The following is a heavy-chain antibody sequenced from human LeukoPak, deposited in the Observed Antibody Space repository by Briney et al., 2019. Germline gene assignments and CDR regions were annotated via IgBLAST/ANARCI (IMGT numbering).Heavy chain of an antibody. Sequence: GGSLRLSFSASEFTFSASWMNCVRHAARNGREWFSAISVSGGSTYYADSVKGRFTISRDNSKNTLYLQLNSLRTDDTAVYYCAKGDTVLLWFGELPYYYYGMDVWGQGTTVTVSS. J-gene: IGHJ6*02. V-gene: IGHV3-23*01. CDR3: AKGDTVLLWFGELPYYYYGMDV. CDR1: EFTFSASW. D-gene: IGHD3-10*01. CDR2: ISVSGGST.